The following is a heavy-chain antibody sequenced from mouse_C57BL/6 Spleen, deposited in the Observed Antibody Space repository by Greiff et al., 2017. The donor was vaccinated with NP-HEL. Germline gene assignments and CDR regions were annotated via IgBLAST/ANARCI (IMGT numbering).Heavy chain of an antibody. Sequence: VQLQQPGAELVRPGTSVQLSCKASGYTFTSYWMHWVKQRPGQGLEWIGVIDPSDSYTNYNQKFKGKATLTVDTSSSTAYMQLSSLTSEDSAVYYCARWGITTAEYLDYWGQGTTLTVSS. D-gene: IGHD1-1*01. V-gene: IGHV1-59*01. CDR3: ARWGITTAEYLDY. J-gene: IGHJ2*01. CDR2: IDPSDSYT. CDR1: GYTFTSYW.